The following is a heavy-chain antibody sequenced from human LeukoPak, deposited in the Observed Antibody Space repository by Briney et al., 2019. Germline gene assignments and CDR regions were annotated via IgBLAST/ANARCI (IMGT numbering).Heavy chain of an antibody. CDR2: ISAYNGNT. D-gene: IGHD4-17*01. V-gene: IGHV1-18*01. Sequence: ASVKVSCKASGCTFTSFGINWVRQAPGQGLELMGWISAYNGNTDYAQNLQGRVTMTTDTSTSTAYMELRSLRSDDTAVYYCAGAVTVTTGPLGYWGQGTLVTVSS. CDR1: GCTFTSFG. J-gene: IGHJ4*02. CDR3: AGAVTVTTGPLGY.